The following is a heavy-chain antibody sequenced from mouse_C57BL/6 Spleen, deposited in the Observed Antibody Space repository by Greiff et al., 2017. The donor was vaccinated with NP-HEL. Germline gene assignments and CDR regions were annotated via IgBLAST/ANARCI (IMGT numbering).Heavy chain of an antibody. CDR3: TRVSGSYAWFAY. CDR1: GFTFSSYA. D-gene: IGHD1-1*02. Sequence: EVQRVESGEGLVKPGGSLKLSCAASGFTFSSYAMSWVRQTPEKRLEWVAYISSGGDYIYYADTVKGRFTISRDNARNTLYLQMSSLKSEDTAMYYCTRVSGSYAWFAYWGQGTLVTVSA. V-gene: IGHV5-9-1*02. CDR2: ISSGGDYI. J-gene: IGHJ3*01.